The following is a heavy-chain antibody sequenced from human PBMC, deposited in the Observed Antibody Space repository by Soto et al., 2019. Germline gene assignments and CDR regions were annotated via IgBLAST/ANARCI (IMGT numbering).Heavy chain of an antibody. CDR2: ISGSGGST. D-gene: IGHD2-2*01. CDR1: GFTFSSYA. CDR3: AKDGRPYCSSTSCHNPGDY. V-gene: IGHV3-23*01. J-gene: IGHJ4*02. Sequence: GGSLRLSCAASGFTFSSYAMSWVRQAPGKGLEWVSAISGSGGSTYYADSVKGRFTISRDNSKNTLYLQMNSLRAEDTAVYYCAKDGRPYCSSTSCHNPGDYWGQGTLVTVSS.